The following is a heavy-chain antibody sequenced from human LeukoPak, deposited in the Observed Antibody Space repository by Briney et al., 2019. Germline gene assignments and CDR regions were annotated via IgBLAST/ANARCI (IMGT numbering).Heavy chain of an antibody. CDR3: GRVSTVTKYFDY. CDR1: GGSISSGGYS. D-gene: IGHD4-17*01. CDR2: IYHSGST. V-gene: IGHV4-30-2*01. Sequence: PSETLSLTCAVSGGSISSGGYSWSWIRQPPGKGLEWIGYIYHSGSTYYNPSLKSRVTISVDRSKNQFSLKLSSVTAADTAVYYCGRVSTVTKYFDYWGQGTLVTVSS. J-gene: IGHJ4*02.